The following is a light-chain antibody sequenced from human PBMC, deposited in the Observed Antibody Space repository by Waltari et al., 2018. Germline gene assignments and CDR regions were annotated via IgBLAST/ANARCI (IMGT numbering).Light chain of an antibody. Sequence: DIQMTQSPSTLSASVGDRVTITCRASQSISNWLAWYQQKPGKAPKVLIYGASSLESGVPSRCSGSRSGTEVTLTISSLQPDDFATYYCQQYNDYSTWTFGQGTKVEIK. V-gene: IGKV1-5*03. CDR2: GAS. J-gene: IGKJ1*01. CDR3: QQYNDYSTWT. CDR1: QSISNW.